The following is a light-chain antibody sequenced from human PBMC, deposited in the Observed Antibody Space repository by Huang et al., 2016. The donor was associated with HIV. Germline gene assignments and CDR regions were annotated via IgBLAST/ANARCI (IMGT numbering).Light chain of an antibody. CDR2: KLS. CDR3: MQASHGAAT. J-gene: IGKJ1*01. V-gene: IGKV2-30*01. Sequence: DVLLTQSPLSLPVTLGQPAFITCKSNQSLVYGDGNIYLNLFHQRPGHSPRRLIYKLSNRDSGVPDRCSAGGSGTDFTLWISEVEAEDVGDYYCMQASHGAATFGQGTRVDIK. CDR1: QSLVYGDGNIY.